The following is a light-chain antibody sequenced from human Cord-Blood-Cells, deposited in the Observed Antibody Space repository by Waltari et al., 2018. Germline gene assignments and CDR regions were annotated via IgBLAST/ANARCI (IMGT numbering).Light chain of an antibody. V-gene: IGLV1-40*01. CDR1: SANIGPGYD. J-gene: IGLJ2*01. Sequence: QSVLTPPPSVSGAPGQRVTIACTGRSANIGPGYDVDWSQQLPGTAPKLLIYGNSNRPSGVPDRFSGSKSGTSASLAITGLQAEDEADYYCQSYDSSLSGSVVFGGGTKLTVL. CDR3: QSYDSSLSGSVV. CDR2: GNS.